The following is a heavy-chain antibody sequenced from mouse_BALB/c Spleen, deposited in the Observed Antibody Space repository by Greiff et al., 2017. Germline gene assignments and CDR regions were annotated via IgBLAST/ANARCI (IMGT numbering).Heavy chain of an antibody. CDR2: IYPGNGDT. V-gene: IGHV1-12*01. CDR1: GYTFTSYW. CDR3: ARGLWSDY. J-gene: IGHJ2*01. Sequence: QVQLQQSGTVLARPGASVKMSCKASGYTFTSYWMHWVKQTPGQGLEWIGAIYPGNGDTSYNQKFKGKATLTADKSSSTAYMQLSSLTSEDSAVYYCARGLWSDYWGQGTTLTVSS. D-gene: IGHD1-1*02.